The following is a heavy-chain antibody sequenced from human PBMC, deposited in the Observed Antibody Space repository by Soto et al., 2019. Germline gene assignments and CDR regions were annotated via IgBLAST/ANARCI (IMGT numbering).Heavy chain of an antibody. J-gene: IGHJ6*02. Sequence: GGSLRLSCAASSFAFSSYGMHWVRQAPGKGLEWVAVIWYDGSNKYYADSVKGRFTISRDNSKNTLYLQMNSLRAEDTAVYYCARDAGPHGMDVWGQGTTVTVSS. V-gene: IGHV3-33*01. CDR2: IWYDGSNK. CDR1: SFAFSSYG. CDR3: ARDAGPHGMDV.